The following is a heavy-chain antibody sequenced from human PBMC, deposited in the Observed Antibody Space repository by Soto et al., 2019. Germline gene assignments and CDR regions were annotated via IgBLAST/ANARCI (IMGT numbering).Heavy chain of an antibody. D-gene: IGHD2-2*01. Sequence: GESLKIPCKGSGYSFTSYWIGWVRQMPGKGLEWMGIIYPGDSDTRYSPSFQGRVTISADKSISTAYLQWSSLKASDTAMYYCARHVPSSRDYYYYYYMDVWGKGTTVTVSS. CDR3: ARHVPSSRDYYYYYYMDV. CDR2: IYPGDSDT. J-gene: IGHJ6*03. V-gene: IGHV5-51*01. CDR1: GYSFTSYW.